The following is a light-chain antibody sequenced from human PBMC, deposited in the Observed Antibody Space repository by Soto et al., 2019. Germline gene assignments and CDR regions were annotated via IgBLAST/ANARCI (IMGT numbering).Light chain of an antibody. CDR3: SSHTSGSTRV. Sequence: QSVLTQPASVSGSPGQSIAISCTGTSGDVGGYDYVSWYQQHPDKAPKLMIYEVTKRPSWVSNRFSGSKSGNTASLTISGLQPEDEDDYYCSSHTSGSTRVFGSWTKLTVL. CDR2: EVT. CDR1: SGDVGGYDY. J-gene: IGLJ1*01. V-gene: IGLV2-14*01.